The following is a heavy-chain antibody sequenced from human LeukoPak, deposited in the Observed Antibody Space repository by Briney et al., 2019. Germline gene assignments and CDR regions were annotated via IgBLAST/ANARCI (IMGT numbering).Heavy chain of an antibody. CDR1: GGSISSYY. CDR2: IYSSGST. CDR3: ARERSSGWVDYFDY. Sequence: SETLSLTCTVSGGSISSYYWSWIRQPAGKGLEWIGRIYSSGSTNYNPSLKSRVTMSGDTSKNQISLKLSSVTAADTAVYYCARERSSGWVDYFDYWGQGTLVTVSS. V-gene: IGHV4-4*07. D-gene: IGHD6-19*01. J-gene: IGHJ4*02.